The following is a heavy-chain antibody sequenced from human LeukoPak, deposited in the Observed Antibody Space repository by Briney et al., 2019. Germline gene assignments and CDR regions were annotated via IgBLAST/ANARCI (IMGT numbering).Heavy chain of an antibody. Sequence: SETLSLTCTVSGYSISSGYYWGWIRQPPGRGLEWIGNIYPTGSTYYNPSLKSRVAISVDTSKNQFSLKLSSVTAADTAVYYCARDLVREAARVPSDYWGQGTLVTVSS. CDR1: GYSISSGYY. CDR2: IYPTGST. D-gene: IGHD6-6*01. V-gene: IGHV4-38-2*02. J-gene: IGHJ4*02. CDR3: ARDLVREAARVPSDY.